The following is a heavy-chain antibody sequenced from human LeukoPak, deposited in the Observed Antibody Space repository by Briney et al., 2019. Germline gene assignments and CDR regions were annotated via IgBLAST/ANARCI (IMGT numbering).Heavy chain of an antibody. CDR2: SGDSDGNT. CDR3: AKGGCRGTCNPLAY. J-gene: IGHJ4*02. V-gene: IGHV3-23*01. CDR1: GSTFSGSG. D-gene: IGHD3-10*01. Sequence: GGSLRLSCAAAGSTFSGSGVSWVRHAPEKGLEWISSSGDSDGNTYYADSLKGRFTITRDNSKNTLYLQMNNLRAEDTAVYYCAKGGCRGTCNPLAYWGQGALVTVAP.